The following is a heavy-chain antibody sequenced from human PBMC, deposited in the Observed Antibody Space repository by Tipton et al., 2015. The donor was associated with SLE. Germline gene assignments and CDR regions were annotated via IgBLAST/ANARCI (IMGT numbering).Heavy chain of an antibody. Sequence: TLSLTCTVSGGSISSHYCSWIRQPPGKGLEWIGYMSYSGSTYYNPSLKSRVTISVDTSKNQFSLKLSAVTAADTAVYYCARVESYYYYYMDVWGKGTTVTVSS. V-gene: IGHV4-59*11. D-gene: IGHD3-3*01. CDR1: GGSISSHY. CDR2: MSYSGST. J-gene: IGHJ6*03. CDR3: ARVESYYYYYMDV.